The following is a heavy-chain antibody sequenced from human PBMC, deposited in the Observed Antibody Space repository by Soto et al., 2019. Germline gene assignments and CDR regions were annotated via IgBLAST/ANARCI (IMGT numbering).Heavy chain of an antibody. CDR3: AKDSSRXWXGXXFXXXLGY. D-gene: IGHD3-10*01. Sequence: GGSLRLSCASSGFNFSFYAMHWVRQTPGKGLEWVAVISFDGNNIYYADSVRGRFIISRDNSKNTLYLQMNSLRAEDTAVYYCAKDSSRXWXGXXFXXXLGYWGPGTLVTVCS. J-gene: IGHJ4*02. CDR2: ISFDGNNI. V-gene: IGHV3-30-3*01. CDR1: GFNFSFYA.